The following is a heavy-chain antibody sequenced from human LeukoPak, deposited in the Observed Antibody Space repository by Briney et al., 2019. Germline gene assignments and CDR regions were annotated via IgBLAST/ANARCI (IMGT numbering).Heavy chain of an antibody. CDR3: AREGDKAVITYAY. V-gene: IGHV3-7*01. CDR1: GFTFSSYW. CDR2: IKQDGSEK. J-gene: IGHJ4*02. Sequence: GGSLRLSCAASGFTFSSYWMSWVRQAPGKGLEWVANIKQDGSEKYYVDSVKGRFTISRDNAKNSLFLQMNSLRAEDTAVYYCAREGDKAVITYAYWGQGTLVTVSS. D-gene: IGHD5-18*01.